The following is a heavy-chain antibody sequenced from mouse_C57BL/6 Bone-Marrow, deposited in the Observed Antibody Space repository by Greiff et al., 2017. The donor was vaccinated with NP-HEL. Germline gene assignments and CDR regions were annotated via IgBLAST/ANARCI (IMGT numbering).Heavy chain of an antibody. Sequence: QVQLKESGPGILQSSQTLSLTCSFSGSSLSTSGMGVSWIRQPSGMGLEWLAHIYWDDAKRYNPSLKSRLTLSTDTSRHPLFLMLTSVDTAGTATYCGARRLSYYYGSRRWYFDVWGTGATVTVSS. CDR3: ARRLSYYYGSRRWYFDV. CDR1: GSSLSTSGMG. CDR2: IYWDDAK. J-gene: IGHJ1*03. D-gene: IGHD1-1*01. V-gene: IGHV8-12*01.